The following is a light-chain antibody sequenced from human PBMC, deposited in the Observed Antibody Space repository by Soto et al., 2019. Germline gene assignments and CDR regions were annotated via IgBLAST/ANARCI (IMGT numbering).Light chain of an antibody. CDR1: MRDIGAYNL. Sequence: LTQPASVSGSPGQSITIFCAGTMRDIGAYNLVSWYQQHPGRAPQLIIYEVRNRPSGSSFRFSGSKSGNTASLTISGLQAEDEADYYCSSFTSRSSLIFGGGTKLTVL. CDR3: SSFTSRSSLI. J-gene: IGLJ2*01. V-gene: IGLV2-14*01. CDR2: EVR.